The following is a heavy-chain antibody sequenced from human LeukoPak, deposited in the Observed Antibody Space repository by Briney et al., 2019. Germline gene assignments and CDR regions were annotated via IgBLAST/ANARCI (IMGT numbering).Heavy chain of an antibody. CDR2: ISSSSSTI. Sequence: GGSLRLSCAASGFTFSSYSMNWVRQAPGKGLGWVSYISSSSSTIYYADSVKGRFTISRDNAKNSLYLQMNSLRAEDTAVYYCARVADYYDSSGGAFDIWGQGTMVTVSS. J-gene: IGHJ3*02. D-gene: IGHD3-22*01. CDR3: ARVADYYDSSGGAFDI. V-gene: IGHV3-48*01. CDR1: GFTFSSYS.